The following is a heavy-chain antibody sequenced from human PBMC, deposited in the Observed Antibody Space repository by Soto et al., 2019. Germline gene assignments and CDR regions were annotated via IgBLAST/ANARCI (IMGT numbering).Heavy chain of an antibody. Sequence: QVQLQESGPGLVKPSGTLSLTCVVSSGSIASSNWWNWVRQPPGKGLEWIGEIYHSGITNYNPSLKSRVTISVDKSKNQFSLKLSSVTAADTAVYYCARRVVLDFWSGSQLSYHYHTDVWGKGTTVTVSS. CDR1: SGSIASSNW. CDR2: IYHSGIT. V-gene: IGHV4-4*02. J-gene: IGHJ6*03. D-gene: IGHD3-3*01. CDR3: ARRVVLDFWSGSQLSYHYHTDV.